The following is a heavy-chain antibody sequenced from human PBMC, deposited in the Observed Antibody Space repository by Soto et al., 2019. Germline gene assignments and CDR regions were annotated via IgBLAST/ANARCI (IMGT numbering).Heavy chain of an antibody. CDR2: IYYSGST. D-gene: IGHD3-10*01. J-gene: IGHJ6*03. V-gene: IGHV4-59*08. CDR3: ARHGYYNGSGSYPYYYYMDV. Sequence: SETLSLTCTVSGGSISSYYWSWIRQPPGKGLEWIGYIYYSGSTNYNPSLKSRVTISVDTSKNQFSLKLSSVTAADTAVYYCARHGYYNGSGSYPYYYYMDVWGKGTTVTVS. CDR1: GGSISSYY.